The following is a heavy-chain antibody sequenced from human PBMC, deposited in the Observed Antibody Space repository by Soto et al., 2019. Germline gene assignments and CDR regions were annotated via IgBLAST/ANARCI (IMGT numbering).Heavy chain of an antibody. Sequence: QVQLVESGGGVVQPGRSLRLSCAASGFTFSSYGMHWVRQAPGKGLEWVAVIWYDGSNKYYADSVKGRFTNSRDNSKNTLYLQMNSLRAEDTAVYYCAREKNYDILTGYYIVHYYYGMDVWGQGTTVTVSS. CDR2: IWYDGSNK. CDR3: AREKNYDILTGYYIVHYYYGMDV. CDR1: GFTFSSYG. D-gene: IGHD3-9*01. J-gene: IGHJ6*02. V-gene: IGHV3-33*01.